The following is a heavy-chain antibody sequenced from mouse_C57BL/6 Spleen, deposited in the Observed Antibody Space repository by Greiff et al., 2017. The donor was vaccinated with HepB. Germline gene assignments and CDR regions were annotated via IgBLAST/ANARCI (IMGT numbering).Heavy chain of an antibody. D-gene: IGHD2-1*01. J-gene: IGHJ3*01. Sequence: QVQLQQSGAELAKPGASVKLSCKASGYTFTSYWMHWVRQRPGQGLEWIGYINPSSGYTKYNQKFKDKATLTADKSSSTAYMQLSSLTYEDSAVYYCSTYGNSAWFAYWGQGTLVTVSA. CDR3: STYGNSAWFAY. CDR2: INPSSGYT. V-gene: IGHV1-7*01. CDR1: GYTFTSYW.